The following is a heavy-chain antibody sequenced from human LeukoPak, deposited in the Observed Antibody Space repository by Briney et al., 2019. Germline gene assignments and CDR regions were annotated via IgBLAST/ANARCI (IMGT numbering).Heavy chain of an antibody. J-gene: IGHJ1*01. Sequence: SETLSLTCTVSGGSISSSSYYWGWIRQPPGKGLEWIGEINHSGSSNYNPSLKSRVTISVDTSKNQFSLKLSSVTAADTAVYYCARGEDGDYYFQHWGQGTLVTVSS. CDR3: ARGEDGDYYFQH. V-gene: IGHV4-39*07. CDR1: GGSISSSSYY. D-gene: IGHD4-17*01. CDR2: INHSGSS.